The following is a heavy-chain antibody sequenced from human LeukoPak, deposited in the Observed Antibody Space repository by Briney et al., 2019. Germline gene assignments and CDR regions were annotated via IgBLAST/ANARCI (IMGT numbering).Heavy chain of an antibody. CDR1: RFTFSSYA. V-gene: IGHV3-30*04. D-gene: IGHD6-19*01. J-gene: IGHJ4*02. CDR3: ARSASRDSGWYTGY. Sequence: PGRSLRLSCAASRFTFSSYAMHWVRQAPGKGLEWVAVISYDGSNKNYADSVKGRFTISRDNSKNTLYLQMSSLRTEDTALYYCARSASRDSGWYTGYWGQGTLVTVSS. CDR2: ISYDGSNK.